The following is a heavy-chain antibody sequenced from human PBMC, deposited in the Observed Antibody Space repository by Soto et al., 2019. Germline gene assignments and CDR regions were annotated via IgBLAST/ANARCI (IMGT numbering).Heavy chain of an antibody. CDR1: GYSFASYW. D-gene: IGHD4-17*01. CDR3: ARRYYGNYGYFDY. Sequence: GESLKISCNGSGYSFASYWIGWVRQMPGKGLEWMGIIYPGDSDTRYSPSFQGQVTISADKSISTAYLQWSSLKASDTAMYYCARRYYGNYGYFDYWGQGTLVTVSS. J-gene: IGHJ4*02. CDR2: IYPGDSDT. V-gene: IGHV5-51*01.